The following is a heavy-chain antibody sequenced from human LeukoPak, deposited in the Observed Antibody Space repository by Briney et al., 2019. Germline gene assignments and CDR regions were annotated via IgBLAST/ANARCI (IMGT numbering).Heavy chain of an antibody. CDR2: INPSGGST. CDR3: ARLLVVRADYYGMDV. D-gene: IGHD2-15*01. Sequence: EASVKVSCKASGGTFSSYAISWVRQAPGQGLEWMGLINPSGGSTSYAQKFQGRVTMTRDTSTSTVYMELSSLRSEDTAVYYCARLLVVRADYYGMDVWGQGTTVTVSS. J-gene: IGHJ6*02. V-gene: IGHV1-46*01. CDR1: GGTFSSYA.